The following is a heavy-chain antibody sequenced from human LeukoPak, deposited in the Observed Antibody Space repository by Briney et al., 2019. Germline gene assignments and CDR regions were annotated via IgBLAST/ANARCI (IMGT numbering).Heavy chain of an antibody. J-gene: IGHJ4*02. CDR3: ARRNTADASIDF. D-gene: IGHD2/OR15-2a*01. CDR1: GGSMSGHW. Sequence: SETLSLTCTVSGGSMSGHWWSWIRQSPGKGLEWIGDIFYSGGTNNNSPLKSRLTMSLDTSKSQFSLKLSSVTAADTAMYYCARRNTADASIDFWGQGILVIASS. CDR2: IFYSGGT. V-gene: IGHV4-59*08.